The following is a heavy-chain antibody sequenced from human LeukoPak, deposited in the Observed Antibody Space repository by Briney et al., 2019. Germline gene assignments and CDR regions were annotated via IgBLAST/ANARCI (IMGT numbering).Heavy chain of an antibody. J-gene: IGHJ2*01. D-gene: IGHD3-3*01. CDR3: ARGPPFGVTKGYFDL. CDR2: IYYSGST. CDR1: GGSISSGDYY. Sequence: SETLSLTCTVSGGSISSGDYYWSWIRQPPGKGLEWIGYIYYSGSTNYNPSLKSRVTISVDTSKNQFSLKLSSVTAADTAVYYCARGPPFGVTKGYFDLWGRGTLVTVSS. V-gene: IGHV4-61*08.